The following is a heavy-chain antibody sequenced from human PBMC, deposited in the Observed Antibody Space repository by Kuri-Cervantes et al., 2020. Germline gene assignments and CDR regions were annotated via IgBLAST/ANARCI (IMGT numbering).Heavy chain of an antibody. J-gene: IGHJ6*02. CDR2: ISYDGSNK. D-gene: IGHD3-10*01. Sequence: GGSLRLSCAASGFTFSSYAMHWVRQAPGKGLEWVAVISYDGSNKYYADSVKGRFTISRDNSKNTLYLQMNSLRAEDTAVYYCARDNPSGSGTYWKDTFLRPSGGMDVWGQGTTVTISS. CDR1: GFTFSSYA. V-gene: IGHV3-30-3*01. CDR3: ARDNPSGSGTYWKDTFLRPSGGMDV.